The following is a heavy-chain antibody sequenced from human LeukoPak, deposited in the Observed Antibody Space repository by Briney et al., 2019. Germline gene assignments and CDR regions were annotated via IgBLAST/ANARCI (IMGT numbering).Heavy chain of an antibody. CDR3: AKTAAAAGPTRHFDF. J-gene: IGHJ4*02. Sequence: GGSLRLSCAASGFTFSSYSMNWVRQAPGKGLEWVSVISYSGDTTYYADSVKGRFTFSSDSSRNTLYLQMNNLRVEDTAIYYCAKTAAAAGPTRHFDFWGQGSLVTVSS. V-gene: IGHV3-23*01. CDR1: GFTFSSYS. CDR2: ISYSGDTT. D-gene: IGHD6-13*01.